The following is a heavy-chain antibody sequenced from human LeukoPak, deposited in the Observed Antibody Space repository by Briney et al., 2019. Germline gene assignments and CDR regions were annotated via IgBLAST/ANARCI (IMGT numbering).Heavy chain of an antibody. Sequence: PGRSLRLSCAASGFTFSSYAMHWVRQAPGKGLEWVAVISYDGSNKYYADSVKGRFTISRDNSKNTLYLQMNSLRAEDTAVYYCARDFGYYFDYWGQGTQVTVSS. CDR1: GFTFSSYA. CDR3: ARDFGYYFDY. J-gene: IGHJ4*02. CDR2: ISYDGSNK. V-gene: IGHV3-30-3*01. D-gene: IGHD3-10*01.